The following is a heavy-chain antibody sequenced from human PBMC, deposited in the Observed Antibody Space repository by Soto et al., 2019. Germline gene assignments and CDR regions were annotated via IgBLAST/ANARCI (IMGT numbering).Heavy chain of an antibody. CDR3: ARGAYTSGWYPDYFDY. Sequence: GGSLRLSCAASGFTFNNFWMSWVRQAPGKGLEWVANIKKDGSDTYYVDSVKGRFTISRDNAKNSLYLQMNSLRTEDTAIYYCARGAYTSGWYPDYFDYWGQGALVTVSS. J-gene: IGHJ4*02. CDR1: GFTFNNFW. D-gene: IGHD6-19*01. CDR2: IKKDGSDT. V-gene: IGHV3-7*01.